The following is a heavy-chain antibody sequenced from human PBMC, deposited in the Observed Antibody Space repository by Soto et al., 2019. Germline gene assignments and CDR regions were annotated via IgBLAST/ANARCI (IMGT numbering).Heavy chain of an antibody. V-gene: IGHV3-72*01. D-gene: IGHD6-19*01. Sequence: EVQLVESGGGLVQPGGSLRLSCAASGFIFNDHYFDWVRQAPGRGLEWVGRTKNKANSYITEYAAFVKGRFTISRDESKNSVFLQMNSLRTEDTAVYYCTTLYTSGHWGQGTLVTVSS. CDR1: GFIFNDHY. CDR3: TTLYTSGH. J-gene: IGHJ4*02. CDR2: TKNKANSYIT.